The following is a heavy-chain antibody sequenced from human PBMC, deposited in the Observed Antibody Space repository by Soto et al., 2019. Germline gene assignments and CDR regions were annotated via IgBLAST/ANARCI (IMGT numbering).Heavy chain of an antibody. V-gene: IGHV1-8*01. CDR3: ARGPILRFLEWFPNWFDP. D-gene: IGHD3-3*01. CDR1: GYTFTSYD. J-gene: IGHJ5*02. CDR2: MNPNSGNT. Sequence: ASVKVSCKASGYTFTSYDINWARQATGQGLEWMGWMNPNSGNTGYAQKFQGRVTMTRNTSISTAYMELSSLRSEDTAVYYCARGPILRFLEWFPNWFDPWGQGTLVTVSS.